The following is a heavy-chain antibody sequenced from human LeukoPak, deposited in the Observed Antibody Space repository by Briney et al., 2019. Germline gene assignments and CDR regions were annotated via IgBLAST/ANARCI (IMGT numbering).Heavy chain of an antibody. CDR3: ARDHGYRSSWYGNYFDY. D-gene: IGHD6-13*01. CDR1: GGSFSGYY. CDR2: INHSGST. J-gene: IGHJ4*02. V-gene: IGHV4-34*01. Sequence: SETLSLTCAVYGGSFSGYYWSWIRQPPGKGLEWIGEINHSGSTNYNPSLKSRVTISVDTSQNQFSLKLSSVTAADTAVYYCARDHGYRSSWYGNYFDYWGQGTLVTVSS.